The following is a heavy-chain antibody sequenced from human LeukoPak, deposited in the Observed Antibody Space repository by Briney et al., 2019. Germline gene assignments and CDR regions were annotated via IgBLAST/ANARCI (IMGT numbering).Heavy chain of an antibody. Sequence: SETLSLTCAVYGGSFSGYYWSWIRQPPGKGLEWIGEINHSGSTNYNPSLKSRVTISVDTSKNQFPLKLSSVTAADTAVYYCATYSGSYYGTNYYYGMDVWGQGTTVTVSS. CDR1: GGSFSGYY. V-gene: IGHV4-34*01. J-gene: IGHJ6*02. CDR2: INHSGST. CDR3: ATYSGSYYGTNYYYGMDV. D-gene: IGHD1-26*01.